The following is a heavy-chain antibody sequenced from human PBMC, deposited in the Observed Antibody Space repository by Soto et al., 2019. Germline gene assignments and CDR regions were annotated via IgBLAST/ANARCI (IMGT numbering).Heavy chain of an antibody. CDR3: ARHVLRFLEWLSGDSFDI. CDR2: IYYSGST. CDR1: GGSISSSNYY. V-gene: IGHV4-39*01. Sequence: SETLSLTCTFSGGSISSSNYYWGWIRQPPGKGLEWIGSIYYSGSTYYNPSLKSRVTISVDTSKDQFSLKLSSVTAADTAVYYCARHVLRFLEWLSGDSFDIWGQGTMVTV. J-gene: IGHJ3*02. D-gene: IGHD3-3*01.